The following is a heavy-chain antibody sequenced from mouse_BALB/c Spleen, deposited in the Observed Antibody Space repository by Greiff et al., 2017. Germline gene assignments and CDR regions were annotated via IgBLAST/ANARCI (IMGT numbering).Heavy chain of an antibody. D-gene: IGHD1-1*01. CDR3: ARWGYGSSGYWYLDV. V-gene: IGHV1S81*02. CDR2: INPSNGRT. Sequence: QVQLQQPGAELVKPGASVKLSCKASGYTFTSYWMHWVKQRPGQGLEWIGEINPSNGRTNYNEKFKSKATLTVDKSSSTAYMQLSSLTSEDSAVYYCARWGYGSSGYWYLDVWGAGTTVTVSS. J-gene: IGHJ1*01. CDR1: GYTFTSYW.